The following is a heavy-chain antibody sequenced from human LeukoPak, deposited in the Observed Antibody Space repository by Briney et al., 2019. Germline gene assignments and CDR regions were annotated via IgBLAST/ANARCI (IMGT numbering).Heavy chain of an antibody. Sequence: SETLSLTCTVSGGSISSGDYYWSWIRQPPGKGLEWIGYIYYSGSTYYNPSLKSRVIISVDTSKNQFSLKLSSVTAADTAVYYCARSRVATRRFDPWGQGTLVTVSS. CDR2: IYYSGST. CDR3: ARSRVATRRFDP. J-gene: IGHJ5*02. CDR1: GGSISSGDYY. V-gene: IGHV4-30-4*08. D-gene: IGHD5-12*01.